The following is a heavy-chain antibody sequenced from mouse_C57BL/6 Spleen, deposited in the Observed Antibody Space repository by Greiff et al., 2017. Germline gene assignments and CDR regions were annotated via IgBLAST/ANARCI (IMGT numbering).Heavy chain of an antibody. CDR3: ARDWGFDY. CDR2: ISSGSSTI. V-gene: IGHV5-17*01. Sequence: EVQGVESGGGLVKPGGSLKLSCAVSGFTLSDYGMHWVRQAPEKGLEWVAYISSGSSTIYYSAPEKGRFTIYRDNAKNTLCLQMTSLRSEDTAMYYGARDWGFDYWGQGTTLTVSS. CDR1: GFTLSDYG. D-gene: IGHD4-1*01. J-gene: IGHJ2*01.